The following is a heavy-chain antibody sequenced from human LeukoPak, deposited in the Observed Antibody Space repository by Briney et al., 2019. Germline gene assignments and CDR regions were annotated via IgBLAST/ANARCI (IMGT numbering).Heavy chain of an antibody. CDR2: TYASGST. CDR3: ARNPYDSSGYQDY. CDR1: GGSISSYY. D-gene: IGHD3-22*01. V-gene: IGHV4-4*07. J-gene: IGHJ4*02. Sequence: SSETLSLTCTVSGGSISSYYWSWIRQPAGKGLEWIGRTYASGSTNYNPSLKSRVTISLDTSKNQFSLKLNSVSDADTAVYYCARNPYDSSGYQDYWGQGTLVTVSS.